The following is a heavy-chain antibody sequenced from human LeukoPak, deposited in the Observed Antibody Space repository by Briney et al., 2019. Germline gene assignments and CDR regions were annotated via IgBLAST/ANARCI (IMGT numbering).Heavy chain of an antibody. CDR2: ISGSGVST. V-gene: IGHV3-23*01. J-gene: IGHJ4*02. CDR3: VKESSVYCTDGVCSLDF. CDR1: GFTFSTYA. D-gene: IGHD2-8*01. Sequence: GGSLRLSCIASGFTFSTYAMSWVRQAPGEGLEWVSGISGSGVSTYYTDSVKGRFTISRDNSKNTLHLQMRSLRAEDTALYYCVKESSVYCTDGVCSLDFWGQGSLVTVSS.